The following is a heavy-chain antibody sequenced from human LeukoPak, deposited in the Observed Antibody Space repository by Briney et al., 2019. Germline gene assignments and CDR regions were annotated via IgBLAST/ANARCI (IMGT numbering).Heavy chain of an antibody. V-gene: IGHV3-30*02. CDR1: GFTFSSYD. D-gene: IGHD3-22*01. CDR2: IRYDGSNK. Sequence: GGSLRLSCAASGFTFSSYDVHWVRQAPGKGLEWVAFIRYDGSNKYYADSVKGRFTISRDNSKNTLFLQMNSLRAEDTAVYYCAKDQAQGYYDSSGYPYWGQGTLVTVSS. CDR3: AKDQAQGYYDSSGYPY. J-gene: IGHJ4*02.